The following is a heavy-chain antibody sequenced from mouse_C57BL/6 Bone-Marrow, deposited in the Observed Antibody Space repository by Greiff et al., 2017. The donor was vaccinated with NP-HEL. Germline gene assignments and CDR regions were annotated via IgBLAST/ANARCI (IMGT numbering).Heavy chain of an antibody. V-gene: IGHV2-5*01. D-gene: IGHD2-4*01. CDR2: ICRGGST. CDR1: GFSLTSYG. Sequence: QVQLQQSGPGLVQPSQSLSITCTASGFSLTSYGVHWVRQSPGKGLEWLGAICRGGSTGYNAAIMYRLSITKDNSKSQVILKMNSLRADDTAIYYGAKCDYDRGYYAMDYWGQGTSVTVSS. J-gene: IGHJ4*01. CDR3: AKCDYDRGYYAMDY.